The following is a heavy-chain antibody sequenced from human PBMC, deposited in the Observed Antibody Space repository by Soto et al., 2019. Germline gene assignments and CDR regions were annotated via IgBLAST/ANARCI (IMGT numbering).Heavy chain of an antibody. CDR2: IYSEGAT. D-gene: IGHD3-22*01. CDR3: ASNYYEISGSYKGALDY. Sequence: GGSLRLSCAASGFTVSSIYMSWVRQAPGKGLEWVSVIYSEGATYYAGSVKGRFTISTDNSKSTLYLQMNSLRAEDTAVYYCASNYYEISGSYKGALDYWGQGILVTVSS. CDR1: GFTVSSIY. J-gene: IGHJ4*02. V-gene: IGHV3-53*01.